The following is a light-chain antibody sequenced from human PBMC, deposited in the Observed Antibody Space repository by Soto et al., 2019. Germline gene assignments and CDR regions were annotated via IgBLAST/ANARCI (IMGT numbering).Light chain of an antibody. CDR1: SGYTSYT. V-gene: IGLV4-69*01. J-gene: IGLJ2*01. CDR3: QTWGTDSHVV. Sequence: QSVLTQSPSASASLGASVKLTCTLSSGYTSYTVAWHQQQPEKGPRFLMKVNSDGSHTKGGGIPDRFSGSSSGAERSLTISSLQSEDEADYYCQTWGTDSHVVFGGRTKLTVL. CDR2: VNSDGSH.